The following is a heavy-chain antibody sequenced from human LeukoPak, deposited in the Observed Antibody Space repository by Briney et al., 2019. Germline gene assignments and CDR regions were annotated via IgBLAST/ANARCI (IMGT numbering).Heavy chain of an antibody. V-gene: IGHV4-59*01. D-gene: IGHD3-10*01. Sequence: SETLSHTCTVSGGSISGYYWSWIRQPPGKGLEWIGNIYYSGSTNYNPSLKSRVTISVDTSKKQFSLKLSSVIAADTAVYYCARSYYGYHGSGSYYSLDYWGQGTLVTVCS. CDR1: GGSISGYY. J-gene: IGHJ4*02. CDR3: ARSYYGYHGSGSYYSLDY. CDR2: IYYSGST.